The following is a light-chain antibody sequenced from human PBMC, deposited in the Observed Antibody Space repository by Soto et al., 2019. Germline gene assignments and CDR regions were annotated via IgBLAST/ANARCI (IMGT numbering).Light chain of an antibody. CDR1: RSNIGRNF. V-gene: IGLV1-47*01. CDR2: RNN. J-gene: IGLJ7*01. CDR3: AAWDDTLDAQV. Sequence: QLVLTQSPSASGTPGQRVTISCSGSRSNIGRNFAYWYQHVPGTAPRLLIQRNNERPSGVPDRFSGSKSGTSVSLAISGLRSDEEATYYCAAWDDTLDAQVFGGGTQLTVL.